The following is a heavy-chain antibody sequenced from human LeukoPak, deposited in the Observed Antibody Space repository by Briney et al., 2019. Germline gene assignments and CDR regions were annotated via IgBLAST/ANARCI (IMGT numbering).Heavy chain of an antibody. V-gene: IGHV3-48*01. CDR3: ARGNLYSSGWYAPFRFDY. Sequence: PGGSLRLSCAASGFTFSSYSMNWVRQAPGKGLEWVSYISSSSSTIYYADSVKGRFTISRDNAKNSLYLQMNSLRAEDTAVYYCARGNLYSSGWYAPFRFDYWGQGTLVTVSS. CDR2: ISSSSSTI. D-gene: IGHD6-19*01. CDR1: GFTFSSYS. J-gene: IGHJ4*02.